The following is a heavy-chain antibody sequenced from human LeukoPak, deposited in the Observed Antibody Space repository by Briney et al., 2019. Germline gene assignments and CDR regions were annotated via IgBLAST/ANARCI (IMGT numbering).Heavy chain of an antibody. CDR2: ISGSGSST. D-gene: IGHD6-13*01. J-gene: IGHJ6*03. V-gene: IGHV3-23*01. CDR3: AKGPIAAATYYYYYYMDV. Sequence: GGSLRLSCAASGFTFSSYAMTWVRQAPGKGLGWVSAISGSGSSTYYADSVKGRFTISRDNSKNTLFLQVNSLRAEDTAVYYCAKGPIAAATYYYYYYMDVWGKGTTVTVSS. CDR1: GFTFSSYA.